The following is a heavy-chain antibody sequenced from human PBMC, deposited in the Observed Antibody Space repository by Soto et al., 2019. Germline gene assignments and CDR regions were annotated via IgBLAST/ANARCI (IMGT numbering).Heavy chain of an antibody. CDR1: GASVSSGNYY. Sequence: SETLSLTCTVSGASVSSGNYYRSWIRQPPGKGMEWIGHIYNSGSTNYNTSPKSRVTISLDTSKNQCSLKLSAVTAADTAGDYCARLPVLVTAFWFDPWGQGTLVTVSS. CDR3: ARLPVLVTAFWFDP. CDR2: IYNSGST. D-gene: IGHD2-15*01. V-gene: IGHV4-61*01. J-gene: IGHJ5*02.